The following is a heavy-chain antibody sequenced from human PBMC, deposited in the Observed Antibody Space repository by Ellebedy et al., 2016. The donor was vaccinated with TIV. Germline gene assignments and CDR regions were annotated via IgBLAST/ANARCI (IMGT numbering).Heavy chain of an antibody. CDR2: MSSGGTT. D-gene: IGHD6-13*01. Sequence: SETLSLXXTVPGASISSHYWSWIRQPPGKGLEWIECMSSGGTTNFNPSLKSRVTISLDTSNNSISLKVKSVTAADTAVYFCARHSGSSWFNWFDPWGQGTLVTVSS. V-gene: IGHV4-59*08. J-gene: IGHJ5*02. CDR3: ARHSGSSWFNWFDP. CDR1: GASISSHY.